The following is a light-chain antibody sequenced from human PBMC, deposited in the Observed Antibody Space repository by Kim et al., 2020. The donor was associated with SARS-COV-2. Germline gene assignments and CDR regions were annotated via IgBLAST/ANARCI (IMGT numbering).Light chain of an antibody. CDR2: GAS. CDR1: QSVSSN. V-gene: IGKV3-15*01. CDR3: QQYNNWPPIT. Sequence: SPGERATLSCRASQSVSSNLAWYQQRPGQAPRLLIYGASTRATGIPARFSGSGSGTEFTLTISSLQSEDFAVYYCQQYNNWPPITFGQGTRLEIK. J-gene: IGKJ5*01.